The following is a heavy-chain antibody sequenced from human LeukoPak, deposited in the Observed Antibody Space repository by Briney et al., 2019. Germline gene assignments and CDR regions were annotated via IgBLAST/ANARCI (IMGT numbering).Heavy chain of an antibody. CDR3: ARVFRGVVTSNWFDP. V-gene: IGHV4-59*11. J-gene: IGHJ5*02. D-gene: IGHD2-21*02. Sequence: SETLPLTCTVSGGSITGHYWTWIRQSPGKGLEWIGFAYDNGNTNYNSSLQSRVTMSVDTSTNQLSLKMTSVTAADTAIYYCARVFRGVVTSNWFDPWGQGTLVTVSS. CDR2: AYDNGNT. CDR1: GGSITGHY.